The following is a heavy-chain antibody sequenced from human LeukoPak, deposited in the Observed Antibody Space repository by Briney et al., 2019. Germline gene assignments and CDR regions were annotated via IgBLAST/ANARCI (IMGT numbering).Heavy chain of an antibody. CDR1: GYTFTSYD. Sequence: AASVKVSCKASGYTFTSYDINWVRQATGQGLEWMGWMNPNSGNTGYAQKFQGRVTMTRNTSISTAYMELSSLRSEDTAVYYCARMDFWSGYSHFDYWGQGTLVTVSS. CDR2: MNPNSGNT. V-gene: IGHV1-8*01. CDR3: ARMDFWSGYSHFDY. D-gene: IGHD3-3*01. J-gene: IGHJ4*02.